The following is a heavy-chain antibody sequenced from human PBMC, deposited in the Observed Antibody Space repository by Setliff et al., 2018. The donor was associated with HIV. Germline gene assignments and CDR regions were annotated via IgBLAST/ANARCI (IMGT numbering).Heavy chain of an antibody. D-gene: IGHD1-1*01. Sequence: PSETLSLTCAVYGGSFSGYYWSWIRQPPGKGLEWIGEINHSGSTNYNPSLKSRVIMSIDTSKSQFSLNLTSVTDSDTAVYYCTRQGRGDPGLATTRLDYWGQGKLVTVSS. CDR3: TRQGRGDPGLATTRLDY. CDR1: GGSFSGYY. CDR2: INHSGST. V-gene: IGHV4-34*01. J-gene: IGHJ4*02.